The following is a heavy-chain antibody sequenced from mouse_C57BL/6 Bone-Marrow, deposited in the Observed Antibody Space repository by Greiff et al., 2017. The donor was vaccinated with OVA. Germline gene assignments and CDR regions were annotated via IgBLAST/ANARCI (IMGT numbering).Heavy chain of an antibody. J-gene: IGHJ1*03. D-gene: IGHD1-1*01. V-gene: IGHV1-50*01. CDR3: ARLGDDYYGSSYWYFDV. Sequence: QVQLKQPGAELVKPGASVKLSCKASGYTFTSYWMQWVKQRPGQGLEWIGEIDPSDSYTNYNQKFKGKATLTVDTSSSTAYMQLSSLTSEGSAVYYCARLGDDYYGSSYWYFDVWGTGTTVTVSS. CDR2: IDPSDSYT. CDR1: GYTFTSYW.